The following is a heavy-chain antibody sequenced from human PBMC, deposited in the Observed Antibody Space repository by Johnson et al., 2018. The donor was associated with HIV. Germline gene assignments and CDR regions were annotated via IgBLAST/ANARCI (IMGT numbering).Heavy chain of an antibody. CDR3: AKDSGRGVTDAFDI. Sequence: QVQLVESGGGLVQPGGSLRLSCAASGFTFSDYYMNWIRQAPGKGLEWVSYISSSGSTIYYADSVKGRFTISRDNAKNSLYLQMNSLRAEDTALYYCAKDSGRGVTDAFDIWDQGTMVTVSS. CDR1: GFTFSDYY. CDR2: ISSSGSTI. V-gene: IGHV3-11*01. J-gene: IGHJ3*02. D-gene: IGHD3-10*01.